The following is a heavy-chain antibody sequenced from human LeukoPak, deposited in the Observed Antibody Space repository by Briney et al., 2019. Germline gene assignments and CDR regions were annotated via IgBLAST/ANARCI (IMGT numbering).Heavy chain of an antibody. CDR2: ISGSGGST. CDR1: GFTFSSYA. J-gene: IGHJ4*02. D-gene: IGHD3-22*01. Sequence: GGSLRLSCAASGFTFSSYAMSWVRQAPGKGLEWVSAISGSGGSTYYADSVKGRFTISRDNSKNTLYLQMNSLRAEDTAVYYCAKTRGSNSDSSGYYPAIYYFDYWGQGTLVTVSS. V-gene: IGHV3-23*01. CDR3: AKTRGSNSDSSGYYPAIYYFDY.